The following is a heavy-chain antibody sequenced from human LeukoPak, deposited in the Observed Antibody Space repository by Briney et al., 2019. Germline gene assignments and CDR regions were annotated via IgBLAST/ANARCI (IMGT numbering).Heavy chain of an antibody. CDR3: VRDGEGGLDCFDY. CDR1: GDSVSSNTAA. V-gene: IGHV6-1*01. Sequence: SQTLSLTCAISGDSVSSNTAAWNWIRQSPSRGLEWLGRTYYRSTWLYDYALSLKSRININPDTSKNQFSLHLNSVTPEDTAVYYCVRDGEGGLDCFDYWGRGTLVTVSS. D-gene: IGHD3-16*01. J-gene: IGHJ4*02. CDR2: TYYRSTWLY.